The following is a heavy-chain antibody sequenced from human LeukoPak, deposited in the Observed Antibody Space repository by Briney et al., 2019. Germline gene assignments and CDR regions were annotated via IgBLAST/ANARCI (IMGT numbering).Heavy chain of an antibody. Sequence: QAGGSLRLSCAASGFTFGSFTFGSYWMHWVRQAPGKGLVWVSRISRDGTGTSYADSVKGRFTISRDNAKNAVYLQMNSLRVEDTAVYYCVRDDSSHFEYWGQGALATVSS. CDR1: GFTFGSFTFGSYW. D-gene: IGHD6-13*01. V-gene: IGHV3-74*01. CDR3: VRDDSSHFEY. CDR2: ISRDGTGT. J-gene: IGHJ4*02.